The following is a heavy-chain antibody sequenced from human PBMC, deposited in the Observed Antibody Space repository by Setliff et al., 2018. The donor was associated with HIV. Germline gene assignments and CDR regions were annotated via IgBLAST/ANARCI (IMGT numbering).Heavy chain of an antibody. Sequence: SETLPLTCTVSGGSISSGSFYWGWIRQPPGKGLEWIGTIYHSGTTYYNPSLKSRVTISVDTSKNQFSLKLSSVTAADTAVYYCARHSSGWFHPDYWGQGTPVTVSS. CDR2: IYHSGTT. CDR3: ARHSSGWFHPDY. D-gene: IGHD6-19*01. V-gene: IGHV4-39*01. J-gene: IGHJ4*02. CDR1: GGSISSGSFY.